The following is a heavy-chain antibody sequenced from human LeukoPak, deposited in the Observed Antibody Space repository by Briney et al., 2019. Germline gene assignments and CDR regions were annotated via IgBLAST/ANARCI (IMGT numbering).Heavy chain of an antibody. Sequence: SETLSLTCTVSGVSISTTGYYWAWLRQPPGKGLEWIASIYYSGSTYYNSSLKRRVAISVDTSRNQFSLKLSSVTAADTALYYCASDKGYSNNYFDYWGQGTLVTVSS. CDR3: ASDKGYSNNYFDY. V-gene: IGHV4-39*01. D-gene: IGHD6-13*01. J-gene: IGHJ4*01. CDR2: IYYSGST. CDR1: GVSISTTGYY.